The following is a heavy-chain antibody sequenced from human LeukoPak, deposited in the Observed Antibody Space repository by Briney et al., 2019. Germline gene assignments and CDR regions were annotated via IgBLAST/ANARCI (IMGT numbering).Heavy chain of an antibody. J-gene: IGHJ4*02. CDR2: IKSKSDGGTT. Sequence: PGGSLRLSCAASGFTFSNAWMNWVRQAPGKGLEWVGRIKSKSDGGTTDYAAPVKGRLTISRDDSKNTLYVQMNSLKTEDTAVYYCTTEYYDFWSGNLDYWGQGTLVTVSS. CDR1: GFTFSNAW. CDR3: TTEYYDFWSGNLDY. D-gene: IGHD3-3*01. V-gene: IGHV3-15*07.